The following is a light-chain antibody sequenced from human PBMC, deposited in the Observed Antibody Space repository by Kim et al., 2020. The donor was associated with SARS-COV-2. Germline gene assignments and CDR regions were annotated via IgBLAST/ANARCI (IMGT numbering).Light chain of an antibody. V-gene: IGKV3-11*01. CDR3: QQRSTWPLT. Sequence: LSPGERATLSCRASQSINIYLAWYQQKPGQAPRLLIFDVSERATGIPVRFSGSGSGTDFSLTISSLEPEDFALYYCQQRSTWPLTFGGGTKVDIK. J-gene: IGKJ4*01. CDR2: DVS. CDR1: QSINIY.